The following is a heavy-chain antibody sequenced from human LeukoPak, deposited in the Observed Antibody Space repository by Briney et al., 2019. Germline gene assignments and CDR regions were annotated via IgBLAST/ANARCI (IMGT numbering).Heavy chain of an antibody. V-gene: IGHV4-4*07. D-gene: IGHD5-12*01. CDR2: IYSSGST. CDR1: GGSISSYY. J-gene: IGHJ6*02. CDR3: ASGPRGFYYYYGMDV. Sequence: SETLSLTCTVSGGSISSYYWSWIRQPAGKGLEWIGRIYSSGSTNYNPSLKSRVTMSVDTSKNQFSLKLSSVTAADTAVYYCASGPRGFYYYYGMDVWGQGTTVTVSS.